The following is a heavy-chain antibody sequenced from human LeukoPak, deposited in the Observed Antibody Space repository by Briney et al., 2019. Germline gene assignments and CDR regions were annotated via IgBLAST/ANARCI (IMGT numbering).Heavy chain of an antibody. CDR2: ISSSCAAI. CDR3: ARDLTPAAGYCLGAYCSSLDS. Sequence: GGSLRLSWAASGFTFSAYYMNWIRQAPWNGLEWLSYISSSCAAIKYADSVNVRFITSMENAKDSLYLQLNSLRDADTAVYYCARDLTPAAGYCLGAYCSSLDSWGQGTLVTVS. V-gene: IGHV3-11*04. J-gene: IGHJ4*02. CDR1: GFTFSAYY. D-gene: IGHD2-15*01.